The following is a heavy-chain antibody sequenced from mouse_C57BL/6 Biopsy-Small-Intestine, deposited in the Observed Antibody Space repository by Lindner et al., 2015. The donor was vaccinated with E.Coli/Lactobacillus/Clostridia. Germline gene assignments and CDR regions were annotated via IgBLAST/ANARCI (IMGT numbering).Heavy chain of an antibody. V-gene: IGHV1-84*01. J-gene: IGHJ3*01. Sequence: SVKVSCKASGYTFTNYDICWVRQATGQGLEWMGWMNPDSGDTGYAQKFQGRVTMTRSTSISTAYMELSSLSSEDTAVYYCARGPYYYDSSGYYAGYFQHWGQGTLVTVS. CDR3: ARGPYYYDSSGYYAGYFQH. D-gene: IGHD1-1*01. CDR1: GYTFTNYD. CDR2: MNPDSGDT.